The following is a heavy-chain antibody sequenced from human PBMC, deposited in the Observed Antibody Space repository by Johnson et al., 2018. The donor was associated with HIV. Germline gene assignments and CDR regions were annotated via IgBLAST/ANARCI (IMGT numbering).Heavy chain of an antibody. D-gene: IGHD3-22*01. Sequence: QMQLVESGGGLVKPGGSLRLSCAASGITFSDYQMSWIRQAPGKGLEWVSCISGSGDTKSYADSVRGRFTISRDNSKNTLYLQMNSLRAEDTAVYYCARDYPYDRSPRGAFDIWGHGTMVTVSS. CDR2: ISGSGDTK. CDR1: GITFSDYQ. V-gene: IGHV3-11*04. J-gene: IGHJ3*02. CDR3: ARDYPYDRSPRGAFDI.